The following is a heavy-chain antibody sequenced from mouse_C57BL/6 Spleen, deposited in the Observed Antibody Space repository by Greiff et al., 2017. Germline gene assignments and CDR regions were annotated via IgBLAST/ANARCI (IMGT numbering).Heavy chain of an antibody. CDR2: IYPGDGDT. D-gene: IGHD3-2*02. CDR1: GYAFSSSW. CDR3: AETAQAKGFDY. V-gene: IGHV1-82*01. J-gene: IGHJ2*01. Sequence: VQLQQSGPELVKPGASVKISCKASGYAFSSSWMNWVKQRPGKGLEWIGRIYPGDGDTNYNGKFKGKATLTADKSSSTAYMQRSSLTSEDSAVYFCAETAQAKGFDYWGQGTTLTVSS.